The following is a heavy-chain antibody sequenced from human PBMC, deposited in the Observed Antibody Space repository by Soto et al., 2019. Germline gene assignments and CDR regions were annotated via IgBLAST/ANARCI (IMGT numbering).Heavy chain of an antibody. V-gene: IGHV3-9*01. D-gene: IGHD2-15*01. CDR2: ISWNSGSI. Sequence: PGGSLRLSCAASGFTFDDYAMHWVRQAPGKGLEWVSGISWNSGSIGYADSVKGRFTISRDNAKNSLYLQMNSLRAEDTALYYCAKGDVVVAGYYYGMDVWGQGTTVTVSS. CDR1: GFTFDDYA. CDR3: AKGDVVVAGYYYGMDV. J-gene: IGHJ6*02.